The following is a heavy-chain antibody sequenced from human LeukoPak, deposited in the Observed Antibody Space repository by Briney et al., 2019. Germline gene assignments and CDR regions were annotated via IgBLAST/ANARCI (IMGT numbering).Heavy chain of an antibody. CDR2: INPDSGGT. V-gene: IGHV1-2*02. Sequence: ASVKVSCKASAYTFTGYYMHWVRQAPGQGLEWMGWINPDSGGTNYAQKFQGRVAMTRDTSISTAYMEVSRLRSDDTAVYYCARALYNNGWYSVDYWGQGTLVAVSS. CDR1: AYTFTGYY. D-gene: IGHD6-19*01. CDR3: ARALYNNGWYSVDY. J-gene: IGHJ4*02.